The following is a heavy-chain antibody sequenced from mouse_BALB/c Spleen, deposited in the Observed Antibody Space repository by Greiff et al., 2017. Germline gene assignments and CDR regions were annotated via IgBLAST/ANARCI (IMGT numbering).Heavy chain of an antibody. V-gene: IGHV1S81*02. D-gene: IGHD4-1*01. CDR1: GYTFTSYY. J-gene: IGHJ4*01. CDR2: INPSTGGT. Sequence: VQLQESGAELVKPGASVKLSCKASGYTFTSYYMYWVKQRPGQGLEWIGEINPSTGGTNFNEKFKSKATLTVDKSSSTAYMQLSSLTSEDSAVYYCTRRLGRDYYAMDYWGQGTSVTVSS. CDR3: TRRLGRDYYAMDY.